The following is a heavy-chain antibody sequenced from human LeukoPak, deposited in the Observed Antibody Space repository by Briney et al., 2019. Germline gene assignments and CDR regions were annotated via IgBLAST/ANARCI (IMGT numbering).Heavy chain of an antibody. V-gene: IGHV4-38-2*02. CDR3: ARLDTAMVQIDY. CDR2: LFPTGRT. Sequence: SETLSLTCTVSGYSIRSGYYWGWIRQPPGEGLEWIGSLFPTGRTYYNPSLKSRVTISVDTSKNQFSLKLNSVNAADTAVYYCARLDTAMVQIDYWGQGTLVTVSS. CDR1: GYSIRSGYY. J-gene: IGHJ4*02. D-gene: IGHD5-18*01.